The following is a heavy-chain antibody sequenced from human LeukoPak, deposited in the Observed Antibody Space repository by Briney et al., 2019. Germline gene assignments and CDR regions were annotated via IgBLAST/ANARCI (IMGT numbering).Heavy chain of an antibody. CDR3: ARDRHVPGLYYYYMDV. J-gene: IGHJ6*03. D-gene: IGHD6-6*01. CDR2: VRGSGGTT. Sequence: GSLRLSCAASGFTFSSYAIYWVRQAPGEGLELGSVVRGSGGTTYYADSVKGRFTISRDNAKNSLYLQMNSLRPEDTAVYFCARDRHVPGLYYYYMDVWGKGTTVTVSS. V-gene: IGHV3-23*01. CDR1: GFTFSSYA.